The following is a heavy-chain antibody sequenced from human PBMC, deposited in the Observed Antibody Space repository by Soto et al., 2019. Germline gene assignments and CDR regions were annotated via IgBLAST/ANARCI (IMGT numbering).Heavy chain of an antibody. V-gene: IGHV3-33*01. Sequence: QVQLVESGGGVVQPGRSLRLSCAASGFTFSSYGMHWVRQAPGKGLEWVAVIWYDGSNKYYADSVKGRFTISRDNSKNTLYLQMTSLRAEDTAVYYCARDDSMVRGAYFDYWGQGTLVTVSS. CDR3: ARDDSMVRGAYFDY. CDR1: GFTFSSYG. D-gene: IGHD3-10*01. J-gene: IGHJ4*02. CDR2: IWYDGSNK.